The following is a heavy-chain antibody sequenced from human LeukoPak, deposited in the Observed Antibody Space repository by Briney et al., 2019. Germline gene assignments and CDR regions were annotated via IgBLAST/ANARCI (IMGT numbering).Heavy chain of an antibody. Sequence: SETLSLTCAVYGGSFSGYYWSWIRQPPGKGLEWNGEINHSGSTNYNPSLKSRVTIAVETSKNQFSLKLSSVTAADKAVYYCARACRILDIVATIRARLGGNGFDIWGKGTMVTVSS. J-gene: IGHJ3*02. CDR2: INHSGST. CDR3: ARACRILDIVATIRARLGGNGFDI. CDR1: GGSFSGYY. D-gene: IGHD5-12*01. V-gene: IGHV4-34*01.